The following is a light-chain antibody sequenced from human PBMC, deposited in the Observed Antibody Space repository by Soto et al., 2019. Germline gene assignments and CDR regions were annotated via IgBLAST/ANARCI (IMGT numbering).Light chain of an antibody. CDR1: QDIRFY. CDR2: DAS. CDR3: QHYNSLPIT. V-gene: IGKV1-33*01. J-gene: IGKJ5*01. Sequence: DIQITQYTSSLSASLGDRVTITCQASQDIRFYLNWYQHKTGQAPKLLIYDASQLETGVPSKFSGSGSGTDFTFTINNVQAEDIGTYYCQHYNSLPITFGQVARLEIK.